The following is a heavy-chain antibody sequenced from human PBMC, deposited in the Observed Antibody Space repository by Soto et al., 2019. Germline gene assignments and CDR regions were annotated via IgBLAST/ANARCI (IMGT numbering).Heavy chain of an antibody. CDR3: AKGGLYGSGSYNDYYYYMDV. CDR1: GFTFSSYA. CDR2: ISGSGVST. V-gene: IGHV3-23*01. Sequence: EVQLSESGGGLVQPGGSLRLSCVASGFTFSSYAMSWARQAPGKGLEWVSSISGSGVSTYYTDSVKGRFTISRDNSKNTLYLQMNSLRAEDAALYYCAKGGLYGSGSYNDYYYYMDVWVKGTTVTVSS. D-gene: IGHD3-10*01. J-gene: IGHJ6*03.